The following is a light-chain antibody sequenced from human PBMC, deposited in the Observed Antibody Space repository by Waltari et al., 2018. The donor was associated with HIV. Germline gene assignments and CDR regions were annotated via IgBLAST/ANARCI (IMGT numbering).Light chain of an antibody. Sequence: QSALTQPPSVSGSLGQSVTIPCTGTSSDIGAYIRVSWYQQSPGTAPKLRIYEVTHRPSGVPVRFSGSKSGNTASLTISGLQADDEADYYCSSYTTSSTWVFGGGTKLTVL. CDR3: SSYTTSSTWV. J-gene: IGLJ3*02. CDR1: SSDIGAYIR. V-gene: IGLV2-18*02. CDR2: EVT.